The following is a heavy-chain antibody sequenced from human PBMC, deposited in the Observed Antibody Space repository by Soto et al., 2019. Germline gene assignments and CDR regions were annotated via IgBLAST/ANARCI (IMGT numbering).Heavy chain of an antibody. CDR2: ISISSSTI. D-gene: IGHD3-16*01. CDR1: GFTFSSYN. J-gene: IGHJ6*02. CDR3: ARRLEGYYYYGLDV. V-gene: IGHV3-48*02. Sequence: EVQLVESGGGLVQPGGSLRLSCAASGFTFSSYNMNWVRQAPGKGLEWVSYISISSSTIHYADSVKGRFTISRDNAKSSLYLQMNSLRDEDTAVYYCARRLEGYYYYGLDVWGHGTTVTVSS.